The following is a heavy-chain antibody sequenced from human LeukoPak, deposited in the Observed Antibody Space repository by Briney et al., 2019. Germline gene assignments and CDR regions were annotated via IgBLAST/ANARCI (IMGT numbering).Heavy chain of an antibody. D-gene: IGHD3-22*01. J-gene: IGHJ4*02. CDR1: GGSISSYY. Sequence: SETLSLTCTVSGGSISSYYWSWIRQPPGKGLEWIGYMYYSGSTNYNPSLKSRVTISVDTSKNQFSLKLSSVTAADTAVYYCARLSNDYDSSGYYYIDYWGQGTLVTVSS. CDR2: MYYSGST. V-gene: IGHV4-59*01. CDR3: ARLSNDYDSSGYYYIDY.